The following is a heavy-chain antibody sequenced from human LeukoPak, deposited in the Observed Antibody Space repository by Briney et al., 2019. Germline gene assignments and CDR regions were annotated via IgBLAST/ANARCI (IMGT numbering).Heavy chain of an antibody. CDR2: IIPILGIA. V-gene: IGHV1-69*04. J-gene: IGHJ4*02. Sequence: SVKVSCKASGGTFSSYAISWVRQAPGRGLEWMGRIIPILGIANYAQKFQGRVTITADKSTSTAYMELSSLRSEDTAVYYCARAWGYSYGQFDYWGQGTLVTVSS. CDR1: GGTFSSYA. D-gene: IGHD5-18*01. CDR3: ARAWGYSYGQFDY.